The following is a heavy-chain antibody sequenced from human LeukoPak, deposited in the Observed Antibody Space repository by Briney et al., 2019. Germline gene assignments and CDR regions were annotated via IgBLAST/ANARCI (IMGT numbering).Heavy chain of an antibody. CDR2: ISYDGSNK. CDR3: ARDRCGYSSTCPFDY. CDR1: GFTFSSYP. V-gene: IGHV3-30-3*01. Sequence: PGGSLRLSCAASGFTFSSYPMHWVRLAPGKGLEWWAFISYDGSNKYYADSVKGRFTISRDNSKNTLYLQMNSLRVEDTAVYYCARDRCGYSSTCPFDYWGQGTLVTASS. J-gene: IGHJ4*02. D-gene: IGHD6-13*01.